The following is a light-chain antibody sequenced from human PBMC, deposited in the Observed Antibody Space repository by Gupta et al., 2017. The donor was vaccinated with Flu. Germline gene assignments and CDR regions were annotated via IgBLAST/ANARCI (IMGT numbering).Light chain of an antibody. Sequence: PPSLSESVGDRVTSTCRARQNILTYRNWYQQPTGKAPKVMITEVSNLHSGFPSRFSGGRAGKEFTLNISSLEPEDFSTYYGKQSLCNLWSFGQGTKVEIK. J-gene: IGKJ1*01. CDR3: KQSLCNLWS. V-gene: IGKV1-39*01. CDR2: EVS. CDR1: QNILTY.